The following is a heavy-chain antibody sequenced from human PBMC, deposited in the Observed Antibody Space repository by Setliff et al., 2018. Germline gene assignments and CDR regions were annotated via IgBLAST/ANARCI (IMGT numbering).Heavy chain of an antibody. CDR1: GFAFSSYA. CDR2: ISGSGVST. J-gene: IGHJ4*02. D-gene: IGHD3-10*01. V-gene: IGHV3-23*01. Sequence: PGGSLRLSCAASGFAFSSYAMSWVRQAPGKGLEWVSAISGSGVSTYYADSVKGRFTISRDNSKNTLYLQMNSLRAEDTAVYYCAKVTNYYGSGSYLDYWGQGTLVTV. CDR3: AKVTNYYGSGSYLDY.